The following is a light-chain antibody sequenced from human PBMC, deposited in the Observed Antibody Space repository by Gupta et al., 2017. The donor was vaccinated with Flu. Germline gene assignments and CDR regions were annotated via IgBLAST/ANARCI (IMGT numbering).Light chain of an antibody. V-gene: IGKV1-5*03. J-gene: IGKJ2*01. CDR1: PSINTW. CDR2: KAS. CDR3: QQYHNYPIT. Sequence: DIQRTQTPSILSASVGDRVTITRRARPSINTWLVWYQQKSGKAPTVLIYKASTLKSGVPSRFSGSGSGTEFTLTISGLQPDDFAAYYCQQYHNYPITFGQGTKVEIK.